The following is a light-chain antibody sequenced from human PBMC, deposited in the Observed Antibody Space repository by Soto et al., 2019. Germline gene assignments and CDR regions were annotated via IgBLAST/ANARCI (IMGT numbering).Light chain of an antibody. J-gene: IGKJ2*01. Sequence: EIVMTQSPATLSVSPGERATLSCRASKSVSSNLAWYQQKPGQAPRLLIYGASTRATDIPARFSGSGSGTEFTLTISSLQSEDFAVYYCQHYKDWPPYTFGQGTKLEIK. CDR2: GAS. CDR3: QHYKDWPPYT. V-gene: IGKV3-15*01. CDR1: KSVSSN.